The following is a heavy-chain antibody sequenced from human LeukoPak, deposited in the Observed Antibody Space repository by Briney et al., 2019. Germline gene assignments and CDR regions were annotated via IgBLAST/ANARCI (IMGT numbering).Heavy chain of an antibody. D-gene: IGHD3-10*01. V-gene: IGHV3-48*03. CDR1: GFTFSSYE. CDR2: ISSSGSTI. Sequence: GGSLRLSCAASGFTFSSYEMNWVRQAPGKGLEWVSYISSSGSTIYYADSVKGRFTISRDNAKNSLYLQMNSLRAEDTAVYYCARDTRGSGIDYWGQGTLVTVSS. CDR3: ARDTRGSGIDY. J-gene: IGHJ4*02.